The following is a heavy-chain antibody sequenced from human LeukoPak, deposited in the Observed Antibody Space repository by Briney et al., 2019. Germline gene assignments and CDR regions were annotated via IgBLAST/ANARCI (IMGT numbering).Heavy chain of an antibody. CDR1: GFTVSSNY. CDR2: IYSGGNT. CDR3: ARDGATVTTKAFDI. J-gene: IGHJ3*02. D-gene: IGHD4-17*01. Sequence: GGSLRLSCAASGFTVSSNYMNWVRQAPGKGLEWVSVIYSGGNTYYADSVKGRFTISRDNSKNTVYLQMNSLRAEDTAVYYCARDGATVTTKAFDIWGQGTLVTVSS. V-gene: IGHV3-53*01.